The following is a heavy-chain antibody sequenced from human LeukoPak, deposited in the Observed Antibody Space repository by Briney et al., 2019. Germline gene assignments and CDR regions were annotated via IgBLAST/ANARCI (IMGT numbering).Heavy chain of an antibody. CDR1: GGSFSGYY. J-gene: IGHJ4*02. Sequence: SETLSLTCVVYGGSFSGYYWSWIRQPPGRGLEWIGEINHSGRTNYNPSLKSRVTISVDTSKNQFSLELSSVTAADTAVYYCARGLKARFWGQGTLVTVSS. CDR2: INHSGRT. CDR3: ARGLKARF. V-gene: IGHV4-34*01. D-gene: IGHD1-26*01.